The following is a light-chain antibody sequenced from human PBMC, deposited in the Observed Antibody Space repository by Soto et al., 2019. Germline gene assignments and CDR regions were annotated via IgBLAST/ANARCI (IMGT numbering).Light chain of an antibody. V-gene: IGLV2-8*01. CDR1: SSDVGGYKY. CDR2: AVN. J-gene: IGLJ1*01. CDR3: SSYAGSNNYV. Sequence: QSALTQPPSASGSPGQSVPISCTGSSSDVGGYKYVSWYQQYPGKAPKLMIYAVNKRPSGVPERFSGSKSGNTASLTVSGPQAEYEADDYCSSYAGSNNYVFGTGTKLTVL.